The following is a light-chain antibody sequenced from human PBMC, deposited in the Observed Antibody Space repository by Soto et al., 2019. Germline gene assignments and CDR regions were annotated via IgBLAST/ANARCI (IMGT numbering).Light chain of an antibody. V-gene: IGKV3-15*01. CDR3: QQYNKWPLT. CDR2: GAF. Sequence: EIVMTQSPATLSVSPGERATLSCRASQSVSHNLAWYQQKPGQAPGLLIYGAFTRAAGIPARFSGSGSGTDYSLTVSSLESEDFAVYYCQQYNKWPLTFGGGTKVEIK. CDR1: QSVSHN. J-gene: IGKJ4*01.